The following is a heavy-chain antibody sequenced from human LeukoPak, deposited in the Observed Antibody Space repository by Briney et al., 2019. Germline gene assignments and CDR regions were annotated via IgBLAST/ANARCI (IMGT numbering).Heavy chain of an antibody. Sequence: SVKVSCKTSGTFSSYAISWVRQAPGQGLEWVGRIIPILGATNYPQKFQGRVTITADKSTSTAYMELSSLRSEDTAVYYCARDSYYYDSSGYYRFDYWGQGTLVTVSS. CDR2: IIPILGAT. V-gene: IGHV1-69*04. J-gene: IGHJ4*02. D-gene: IGHD3-22*01. CDR1: GTFSSYA. CDR3: ARDSYYYDSSGYYRFDY.